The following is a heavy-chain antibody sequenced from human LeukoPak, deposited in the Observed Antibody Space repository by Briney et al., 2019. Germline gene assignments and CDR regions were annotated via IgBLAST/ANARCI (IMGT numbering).Heavy chain of an antibody. J-gene: IGHJ6*02. CDR1: GFTFSTYV. D-gene: IGHD2-15*01. Sequence: GGSLRLSCAASGFTFSTYVMGWVRQAPGKGLEWVSAISGSGGSTYNAASVEGRFTISRDNSKNTLYLQMNSLRAEDTAVYYCARVGRYCSGGSCQKYYYYYGMDVWGQGTTVTVSS. CDR3: ARVGRYCSGGSCQKYYYYYGMDV. CDR2: ISGSGGST. V-gene: IGHV3-23*01.